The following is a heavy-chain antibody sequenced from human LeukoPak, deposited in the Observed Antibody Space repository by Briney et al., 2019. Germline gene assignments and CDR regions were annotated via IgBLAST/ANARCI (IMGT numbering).Heavy chain of an antibody. CDR3: AKGDRDLGY. Sequence: PGGSLRLSCAASGFTFDDYAMHWVRQAPGKGLEWVSGISWNSGSIGYADSVKGRFTISRDNAKNSLYLQMNSLGAEDTALYYCAKGDRDLGYWGQGTLVTVSS. CDR2: ISWNSGSI. CDR1: GFTFDDYA. V-gene: IGHV3-9*01. J-gene: IGHJ4*02. D-gene: IGHD3-10*01.